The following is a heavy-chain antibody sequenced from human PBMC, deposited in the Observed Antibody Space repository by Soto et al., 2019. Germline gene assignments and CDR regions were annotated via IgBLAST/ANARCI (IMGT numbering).Heavy chain of an antibody. Sequence: GXSVKVSCKASVYTFTSYAMHWVRQAPGQRLERMGWINAGNGNTKYSQKFQGRVTITRDTSASTAYMELSSLRSEDTAVYYCARGRYGDYWWFDPWGQGTLVTGSS. CDR2: INAGNGNT. J-gene: IGHJ5*02. D-gene: IGHD4-17*01. CDR1: VYTFTSYA. V-gene: IGHV1-3*01. CDR3: ARGRYGDYWWFDP.